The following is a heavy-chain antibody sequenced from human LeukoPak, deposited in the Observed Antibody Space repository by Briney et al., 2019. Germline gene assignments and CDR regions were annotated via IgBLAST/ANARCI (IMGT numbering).Heavy chain of an antibody. V-gene: IGHV3-21*04. CDR2: ISSSSSYI. Sequence: GGSLRLSCAASGFTFSSYSMNWVRQAPGKGLEWVSSISSSSSYIYYADSVKGRFTISRDNAKNSLYLQMNSLRAEDTAVYYCAADPVRWYYYGMDVWGQGTTVTVSS. J-gene: IGHJ6*02. CDR3: AADPVRWYYYGMDV. CDR1: GFTFSSYS. D-gene: IGHD4-23*01.